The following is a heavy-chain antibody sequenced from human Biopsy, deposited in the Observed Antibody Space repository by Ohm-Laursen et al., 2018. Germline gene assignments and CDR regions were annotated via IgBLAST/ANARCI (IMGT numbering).Heavy chain of an antibody. V-gene: IGHV1-2*02. CDR3: ARDPLNGHKHFDL. Sequence: ASVKVSCKASSYTFTDYNIHWMRQAPGQGLEWLGYINCKTGATNYAQKFQGTVTMTRDTSISTAYLALGSLRSADTAIYYCARDPLNGHKHFDLWGRGTLVTVSS. CDR2: INCKTGAT. J-gene: IGHJ2*01. D-gene: IGHD2-8*01. CDR1: SYTFTDYN.